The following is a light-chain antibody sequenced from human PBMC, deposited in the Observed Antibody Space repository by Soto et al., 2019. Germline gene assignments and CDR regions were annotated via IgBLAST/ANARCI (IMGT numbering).Light chain of an antibody. CDR3: NSYTTSSTYV. CDR1: SSDVGGYNY. CDR2: DVS. V-gene: IGLV2-14*01. J-gene: IGLJ1*01. Sequence: QCVLTQPASVSGSAGQPITISCTGTSSDVGGYNYVSWYQQHPGKAPKVMIYDVSNRPSGVSNRFSGSKSGNTASLTISGLQAEDEADYYCNSYTTSSTYVFGTGTKVTVL.